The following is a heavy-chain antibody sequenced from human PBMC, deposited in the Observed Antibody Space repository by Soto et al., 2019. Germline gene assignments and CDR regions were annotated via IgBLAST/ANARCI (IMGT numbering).Heavy chain of an antibody. J-gene: IGHJ4*02. V-gene: IGHV4-34*01. CDR2: INHSGST. D-gene: IGHD3-10*01. CDR3: ARGRNMVRGPPDY. Sequence: ETLSLTCAVYGGSFSGYYWSWIRQPPGKGLEWIGEINHSGSTNYNPSLKSRVTISVDTSKNQFSLKLSSVTAADTAVYYCARGRNMVRGPPDYWGQGTLVTVSS. CDR1: GGSFSGYY.